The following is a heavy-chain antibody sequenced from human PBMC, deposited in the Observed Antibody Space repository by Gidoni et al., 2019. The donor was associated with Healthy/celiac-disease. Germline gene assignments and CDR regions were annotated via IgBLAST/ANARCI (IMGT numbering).Heavy chain of an antibody. V-gene: IGHV4-39*01. J-gene: IGHJ4*02. CDR3: ARLQYCSSTSCLYFDY. CDR1: GGSISSSSYY. CDR2: IYFSGST. D-gene: IGHD2-2*01. Sequence: QLQLQESGPGLVKPSDTLSLTCTVSGGSISSSSYYWGWIRQPPGKGLELIGSIYFSGSTYYNPSLKSRVTISVDTSKNQFSLKLSSVTAADTAVYYCARLQYCSSTSCLYFDYWGQGTLVTVSS.